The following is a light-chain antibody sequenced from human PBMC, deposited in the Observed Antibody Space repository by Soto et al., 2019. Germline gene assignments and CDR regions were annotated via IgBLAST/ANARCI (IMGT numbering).Light chain of an antibody. CDR1: ENIYTSY. J-gene: IGKJ2*01. Sequence: VLTQSPGTLSLSPGALATLSCRASENIYTSYVAWFQQRPGQPPRLLIYDASSRAAGVPDRFSSSGSGTDFTLTISRLEHEDFALYYCQRYGGSPPYTFGQGTKVEIK. CDR3: QRYGGSPPYT. CDR2: DAS. V-gene: IGKV3-20*01.